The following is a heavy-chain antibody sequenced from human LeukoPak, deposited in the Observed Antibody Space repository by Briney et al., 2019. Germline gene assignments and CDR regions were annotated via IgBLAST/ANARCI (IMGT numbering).Heavy chain of an antibody. CDR2: ISAYNGNT. CDR3: ARDPLLLWFGEMDY. V-gene: IGHV1-18*01. J-gene: IGHJ4*02. D-gene: IGHD3-10*01. Sequence: ASVKVSCKASGYTFTSYGISWVRQAPGQGLEWMGWISAYNGNTNYAQKLQGRVTMTTDTSTSTAYMELRSLRSDDTAVYYCARDPLLLWFGEMDYWGQGTLVTVSS. CDR1: GYTFTSYG.